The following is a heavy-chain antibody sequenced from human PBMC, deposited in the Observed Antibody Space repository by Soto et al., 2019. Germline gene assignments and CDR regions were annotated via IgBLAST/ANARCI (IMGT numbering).Heavy chain of an antibody. CDR3: ATVEAVAGPYFDY. CDR1: GYTLTELS. J-gene: IGHJ4*02. D-gene: IGHD6-19*01. CDR2: FDPEDGET. V-gene: IGHV1-24*01. Sequence: ASVKVSCKVSGYTLTELSMHWVRQAPGKGLEWMGGFDPEDGETIYAQKFQGGVTMTEDTSTDTAYMELSSLRSEDTAVYYCATVEAVAGPYFDYWGQGTLVTVSS.